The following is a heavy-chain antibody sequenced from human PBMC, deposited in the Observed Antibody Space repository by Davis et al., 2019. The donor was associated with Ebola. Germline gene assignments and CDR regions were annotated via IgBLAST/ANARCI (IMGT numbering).Heavy chain of an antibody. CDR2: ISAYNGNT. J-gene: IGHJ4*01. D-gene: IGHD3-16*01. CDR3: ARDPGGMSVARFDY. CDR1: GYTFTSYG. V-gene: IGHV1-18*01. Sequence: AASVKVSCKASGYTFTSYGISWVRQAPGQGLEWMGWISAYNGNTNYAQKLQGRVTMTTDTSTSTAYMELRSLRSDDTAVYYCARDPGGMSVARFDYWGQEPWSPSPQ.